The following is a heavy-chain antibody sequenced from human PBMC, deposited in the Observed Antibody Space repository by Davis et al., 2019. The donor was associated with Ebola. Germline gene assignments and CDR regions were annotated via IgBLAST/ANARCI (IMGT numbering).Heavy chain of an antibody. V-gene: IGHV3-23*01. J-gene: IGHJ3*02. Sequence: GESLKISCAASGFTFSAYHMNWVRQAPGKGLEWVANIRDSEVTYYADSVKGRFTISRDNSKSTLYLQMDSLRAEDTALYYCAKEPSSGYAFYIWGQGTMVTVSS. CDR3: AKEPSSGYAFYI. CDR2: IRDSEVT. D-gene: IGHD3-22*01. CDR1: GFTFSAYH.